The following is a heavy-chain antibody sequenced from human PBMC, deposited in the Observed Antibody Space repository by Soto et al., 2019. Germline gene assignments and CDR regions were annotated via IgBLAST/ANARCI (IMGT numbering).Heavy chain of an antibody. CDR3: ARDRMFTAASPDCMDV. CDR2: ISAYNGNT. V-gene: IGHV1-18*01. J-gene: IGHJ6*02. Sequence: QVQLVQSGAEVKKPGASVKVSCKTSGYTFRYYGISWVRQAPGQGLEWMGWISAYNGNTNYAQKFQGRVTMTTDTSTSTDYMDLRSLRSDDTAMYYCARDRMFTAASPDCMDVWGQGTTVTVSS. D-gene: IGHD6-13*01. CDR1: GYTFRYYG.